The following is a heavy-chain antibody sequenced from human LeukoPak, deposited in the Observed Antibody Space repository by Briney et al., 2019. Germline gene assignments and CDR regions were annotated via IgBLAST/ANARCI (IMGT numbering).Heavy chain of an antibody. Sequence: PGGSLRLSCAASGFSFSSYAMSWVRQAPGRGLEWVSFISGFGDSTFYADSVKGRFTISRDNSKNTLYLQMNSLRAEDTAVYYCAKDGGSGAGASDIWGQGTMVTVSS. CDR3: AKDGGSGAGASDI. CDR1: GFSFSSYA. D-gene: IGHD2-15*01. CDR2: ISGFGDST. J-gene: IGHJ3*02. V-gene: IGHV3-23*01.